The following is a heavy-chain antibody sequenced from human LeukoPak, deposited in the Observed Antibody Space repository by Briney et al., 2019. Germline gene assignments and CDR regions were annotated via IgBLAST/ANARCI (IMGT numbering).Heavy chain of an antibody. D-gene: IGHD2-21*02. CDR1: GFTVSTNY. V-gene: IGHV3-66*01. CDR2: IYSGGTT. J-gene: IGHJ6*02. CDR3: ARDRRDGSHYYYYYGMDV. Sequence: GGSLRLSCAASGFTVSTNYMTWVRQAPGKGLEWVSVIYSGGTTYYADSVKGRLTISRDNSKNTLYLQMNSLRAEDTAVYYCARDRRDGSHYYYYYGMDVWGQGTTVTVSS.